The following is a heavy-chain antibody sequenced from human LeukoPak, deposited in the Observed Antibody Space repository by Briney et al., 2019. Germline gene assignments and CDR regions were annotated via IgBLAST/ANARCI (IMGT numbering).Heavy chain of an antibody. CDR2: IHYSGSS. CDR1: GGSISSSSYY. D-gene: IGHD3-3*01. V-gene: IGHV4-39*07. CDR3: ATEGGSIFGVPY. Sequence: SETLSLTCTVSGGSISSSSYYWGWIRQPPGMGLEWIGTIHYSGSSFYNPSLKSRLTISVDTSKNQFSLKLTSVTAADTAVYYCATEGGSIFGVPYWGQGTLVTVSS. J-gene: IGHJ4*02.